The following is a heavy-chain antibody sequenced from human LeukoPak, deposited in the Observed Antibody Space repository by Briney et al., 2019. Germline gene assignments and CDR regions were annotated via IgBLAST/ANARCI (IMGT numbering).Heavy chain of an antibody. CDR2: IKQDGSEK. Sequence: PGGSLRLSCAASGFTFSSYWMSWVRQAPGKGLEWVANIKQDGSEKYYVDSVKGRFTISRDNAKNSLYLQMNSLRAEDTAVYYCARGLTTVTVKDYFDYWGRGTLVTVSS. J-gene: IGHJ4*02. CDR3: ARGLTTVTVKDYFDY. V-gene: IGHV3-7*01. CDR1: GFTFSSYW. D-gene: IGHD4-11*01.